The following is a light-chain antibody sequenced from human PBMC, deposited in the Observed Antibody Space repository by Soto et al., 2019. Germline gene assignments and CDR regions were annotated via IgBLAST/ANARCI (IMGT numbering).Light chain of an antibody. CDR1: QNVDRN. J-gene: IGKJ4*01. Sequence: ETVLTQSPATLSVSPGERATLSCRTSQNVDRNLVWYQQKSGQPPRLLIYDASVRATGIPPRFSGSGSGTDFTLTIENLEPEDPAIYYCQQRAPWPPLSFGGGTKVEI. CDR2: DAS. V-gene: IGKV3-11*01. CDR3: QQRAPWPPLS.